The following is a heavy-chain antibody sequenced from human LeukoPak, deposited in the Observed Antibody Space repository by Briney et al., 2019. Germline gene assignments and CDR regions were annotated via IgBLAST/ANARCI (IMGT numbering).Heavy chain of an antibody. CDR2: IYYSGTT. Sequence: SETLSLTYSVSGGSISSYYWSWIRQPPGKGLEWIGYIYYSGTTNYNPSLESRVTISVDMSKNQFSLNLTSITAADTAVYFCARGDNYGPFDYWGQGTLATVSS. J-gene: IGHJ4*02. D-gene: IGHD5-18*01. CDR3: ARGDNYGPFDY. CDR1: GGSISSYY. V-gene: IGHV4-59*08.